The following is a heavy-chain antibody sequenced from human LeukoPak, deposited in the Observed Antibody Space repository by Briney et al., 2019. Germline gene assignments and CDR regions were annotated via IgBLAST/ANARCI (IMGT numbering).Heavy chain of an antibody. CDR1: GYTFTGYY. D-gene: IGHD3-22*01. J-gene: IGHJ4*02. CDR2: INPNSGGT. V-gene: IGHV1-2*02. CDR3: AVGSDYYDSSQFDY. Sequence: ASVKVSCKASGYTFTGYYMHWVRQAPGQGLEWMGWINPNSGGTNYAQKFQGRVTMTRDTSISTAYVELSRLRSDDTAVYYCAVGSDYYDSSQFDYWGQGTLVTVSS.